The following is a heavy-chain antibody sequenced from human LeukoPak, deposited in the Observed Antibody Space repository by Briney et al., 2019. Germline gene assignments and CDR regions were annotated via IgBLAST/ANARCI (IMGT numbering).Heavy chain of an antibody. J-gene: IGHJ4*02. CDR3: ARPIPGGYSGSYSS. V-gene: IGHV4-30-4*01. Sequence: SQTLSLTCTVSGGSISSGDYYWSWIRQPPGKGLEWIGYIYYSGSTYYNPSLKSRVTMSVDTSKNQFSLKLSSVTAADTAVYYCARPIPGGYSGSYSSWGQGTLVTVSS. CDR2: IYYSGST. CDR1: GGSISSGDYY. D-gene: IGHD1-26*01.